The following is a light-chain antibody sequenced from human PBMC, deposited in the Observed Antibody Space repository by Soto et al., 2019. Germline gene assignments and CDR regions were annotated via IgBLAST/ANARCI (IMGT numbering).Light chain of an antibody. CDR3: SSYTSSSTYV. CDR2: EVT. J-gene: IGLJ1*01. V-gene: IGLV2-14*01. Sequence: QSALTQPASVSGSPGQSITISCTGTSSDVGGYKYVSWYQQHPGKAPKLMIYEVTNRPSGVSNRFSGSKSGNTASLTISGLQAEDEADYYCSSYTSSSTYVFGTGTKLNVL. CDR1: SSDVGGYKY.